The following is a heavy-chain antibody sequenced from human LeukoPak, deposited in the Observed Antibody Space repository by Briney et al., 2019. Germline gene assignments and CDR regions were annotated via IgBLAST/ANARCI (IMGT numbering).Heavy chain of an antibody. Sequence: KPSETLSLTCTVSGGSISSSSYYWGWIRQPPGKGLEWIGSIYYSGSTNYNPSLKSRVTISVDTSKNQFSLKLSSVTAADTAVYYCARDLTTVTPGWFDPWGQGTLVTVSS. D-gene: IGHD4-17*01. J-gene: IGHJ5*02. V-gene: IGHV4-39*07. CDR3: ARDLTTVTPGWFDP. CDR1: GGSISSSSYY. CDR2: IYYSGST.